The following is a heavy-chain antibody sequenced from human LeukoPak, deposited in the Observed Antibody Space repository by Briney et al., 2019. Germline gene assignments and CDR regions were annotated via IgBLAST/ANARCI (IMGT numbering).Heavy chain of an antibody. CDR1: GGSISSYY. J-gene: IGHJ1*01. Sequence: SETLSLTCTVSGGSISSYYWSWIRQPPGKGLEWIGYVYYGGSNKYNPSLKSRVTILVDTSKNQVSLKLSSVTGADTAVYYCARGISDYGEYFQHWGQGTLVTVSS. D-gene: IGHD4-17*01. V-gene: IGHV4-59*01. CDR3: ARGISDYGEYFQH. CDR2: VYYGGSN.